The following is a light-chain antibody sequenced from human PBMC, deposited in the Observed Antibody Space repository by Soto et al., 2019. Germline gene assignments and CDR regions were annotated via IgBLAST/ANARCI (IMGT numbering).Light chain of an antibody. Sequence: QSVLTQPPSASGTPGQRVTISCSGSISNLGSNFIFWYQQLPGAAPKLLISRNNERPSGVPDRFSGSKSGTSASLAIDGLRSEDEADYHCAAWDDSLRAVAFGGGTKLTVL. CDR1: ISNLGSNF. V-gene: IGLV1-47*01. J-gene: IGLJ3*02. CDR3: AAWDDSLRAVA. CDR2: RNN.